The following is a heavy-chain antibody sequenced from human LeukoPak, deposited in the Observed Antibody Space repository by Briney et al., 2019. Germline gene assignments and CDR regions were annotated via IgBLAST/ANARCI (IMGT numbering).Heavy chain of an antibody. Sequence: PGGSLRLSCAASGFTFSSYAMIWVRQAPGKGLEWVSYISSTGTSIHYADSVKGRFTISRDNAKNSLYLQMNSLRAEDTAVYYCARDDGDNAYDYWGQGTLVTVSS. D-gene: IGHD4-17*01. V-gene: IGHV3-48*01. J-gene: IGHJ4*02. CDR3: ARDDGDNAYDY. CDR2: ISSTGTSI. CDR1: GFTFSSYA.